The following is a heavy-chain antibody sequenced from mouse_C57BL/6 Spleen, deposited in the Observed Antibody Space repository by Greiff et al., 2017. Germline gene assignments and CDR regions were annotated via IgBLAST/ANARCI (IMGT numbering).Heavy chain of an antibody. CDR2: IYPGDGDT. V-gene: IGHV1-80*01. J-gene: IGHJ3*01. D-gene: IGHD1-1*01. CDR3: ARGGIITTVGPWFAY. Sequence: LQESGAELVKPGASVKISCKASGYAFSSYWMHWVKQRPGKGLEWIGQIYPGDGDTNYNGKFKGKATLTADKSSSTAYMQLSSLTSEDSAVYFCARGGIITTVGPWFAYWGQGTLVTVAA. CDR1: GYAFSSYW.